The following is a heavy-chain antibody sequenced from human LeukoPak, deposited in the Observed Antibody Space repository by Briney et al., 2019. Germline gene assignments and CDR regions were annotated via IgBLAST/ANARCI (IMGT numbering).Heavy chain of an antibody. Sequence: PGGSLRLSCAASGFTFSSYSMNWVRQAPGKGLEWVSGISVSGGSTHYADSVKGRFTISRDNSKNTVYLQMNSLRAEDTAVYYCAKDVLVRYYDGSGYYCDTWGQGTLVTVSS. CDR2: ISVSGGST. D-gene: IGHD3-22*01. CDR1: GFTFSSYS. CDR3: AKDVLVRYYDGSGYYCDT. V-gene: IGHV3-23*01. J-gene: IGHJ4*02.